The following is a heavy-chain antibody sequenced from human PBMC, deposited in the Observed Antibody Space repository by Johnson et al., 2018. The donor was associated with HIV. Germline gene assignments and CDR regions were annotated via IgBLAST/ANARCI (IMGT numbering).Heavy chain of an antibody. CDR3: ARVVYDSSGYDWVDAFDI. J-gene: IGHJ3*02. CDR2: IYSGGST. V-gene: IGHV3-66*01. CDR1: GFTFSDYY. D-gene: IGHD3-22*01. Sequence: EVQLVESGGGVVQPGRSLRLSCAASGFTFSDYYMSWIRQAPGKGLEWVSVIYSGGSTYYADSVKGRFTISRDNSKNTLYLQMNSLRAEDTAMYYCARVVYDSSGYDWVDAFDIWGQGTMVTVSS.